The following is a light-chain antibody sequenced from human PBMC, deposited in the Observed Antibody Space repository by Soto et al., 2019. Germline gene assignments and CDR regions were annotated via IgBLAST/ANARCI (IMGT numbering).Light chain of an antibody. Sequence: EIVLTQSPGTLSLSPGERATLPCRASQSVSSSFLAWYQQKPGQAPRLLFYGASSRATGIPDRFSGSRSETDFTLTIIRLEPEDFAVYYCQQYGSSPRTFGGGTKVDIK. CDR3: QQYGSSPRT. CDR2: GAS. J-gene: IGKJ4*01. CDR1: QSVSSSF. V-gene: IGKV3-20*01.